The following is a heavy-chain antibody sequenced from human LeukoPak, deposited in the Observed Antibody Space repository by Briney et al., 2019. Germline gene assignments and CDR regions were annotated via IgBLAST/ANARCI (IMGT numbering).Heavy chain of an antibody. CDR1: GGSFSGYY. J-gene: IGHJ5*02. CDR3: ARDLRGHRITIFGVTDNWFDP. Sequence: SETLSLTCAVYGGSFSGYYWSWIRQPPGKGLEWIGEINHSGSTNYNPSLKSRVTMSVDTSKNQFSLKLSSVTAADTAVYYCARDLRGHRITIFGVTDNWFDPWGQGTLVTVSS. CDR2: INHSGST. V-gene: IGHV4-34*01. D-gene: IGHD3-3*01.